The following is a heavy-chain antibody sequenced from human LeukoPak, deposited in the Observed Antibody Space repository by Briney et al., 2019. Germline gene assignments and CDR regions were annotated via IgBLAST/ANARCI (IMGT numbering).Heavy chain of an antibody. D-gene: IGHD1-26*01. CDR2: ISSSSTI. Sequence: PEGSLRLSCTASGFTFSSYSMNWVRQAPGKGLEWVSCISSSSTIYYASSVKGRFTISRDNAKNSLYLQMNSLRAEDTAVFYCARLSGSYGYWGQGTLVTVSS. V-gene: IGHV3-48*01. CDR3: ARLSGSYGY. J-gene: IGHJ4*02. CDR1: GFTFSSYS.